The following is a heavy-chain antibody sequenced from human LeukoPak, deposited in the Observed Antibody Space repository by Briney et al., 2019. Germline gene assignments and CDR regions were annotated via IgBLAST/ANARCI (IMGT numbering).Heavy chain of an antibody. CDR3: ASRYYGDYVDY. J-gene: IGHJ4*02. D-gene: IGHD4-17*01. Sequence: SGGSLRLSCAASGFTFSSYWMSWVRQAPGKGQEWVANIKQDGSEKYYVDSVKGRFTISRDNAKNSLYLQMNSLRAEDTAAYYCASRYYGDYVDYWGQGTLVTVSS. V-gene: IGHV3-7*01. CDR2: IKQDGSEK. CDR1: GFTFSSYW.